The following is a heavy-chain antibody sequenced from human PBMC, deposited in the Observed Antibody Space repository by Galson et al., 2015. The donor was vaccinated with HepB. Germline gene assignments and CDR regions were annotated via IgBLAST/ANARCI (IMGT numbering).Heavy chain of an antibody. Sequence: CAISGDSVSSNSVTWNWIRQSPSRGLEWLGRTYYRSKWYTEIALSVESRITINPDTSKNQFSLQLSSVTPEDTAVYYCATSYCTNGVCYAFDIWGQGTMVTVSS. J-gene: IGHJ3*02. CDR1: GDSVSSNSVT. D-gene: IGHD2-8*01. V-gene: IGHV6-1*01. CDR2: TYYRSKWYT. CDR3: ATSYCTNGVCYAFDI.